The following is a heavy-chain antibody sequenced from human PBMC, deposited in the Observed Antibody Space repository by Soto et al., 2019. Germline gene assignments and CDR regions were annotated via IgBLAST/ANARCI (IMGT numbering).Heavy chain of an antibody. J-gene: IGHJ5*02. CDR1: GFTFSDYY. Sequence: GGSLRLSCAASGFTFSDYYMSWIRQAPGKGLEWVSYISSSGSTIYYADSVKGRFTISRDNAKNSLYLQMNSLRAEDTAVYYCARDQPSSYCSSTSCHPPIWFDPWGQGTLVTVSS. CDR2: ISSSGSTI. CDR3: ARDQPSSYCSSTSCHPPIWFDP. V-gene: IGHV3-11*01. D-gene: IGHD2-2*01.